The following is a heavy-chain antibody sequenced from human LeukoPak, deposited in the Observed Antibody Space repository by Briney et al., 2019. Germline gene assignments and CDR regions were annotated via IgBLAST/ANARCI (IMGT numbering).Heavy chain of an antibody. D-gene: IGHD3-3*01. CDR1: GGTFSSYA. Sequence: SVEVSCKASGGTFSSYAISWVRQAPGQGLEWMGGIIPIFGTANYAQKFQGRVTITADESTSTAYMELSSLRSEDTAVYYCARVIPFWSGYYAREGWYFDYWGQGTLVTVSS. CDR3: ARVIPFWSGYYAREGWYFDY. CDR2: IIPIFGTA. V-gene: IGHV1-69*01. J-gene: IGHJ4*02.